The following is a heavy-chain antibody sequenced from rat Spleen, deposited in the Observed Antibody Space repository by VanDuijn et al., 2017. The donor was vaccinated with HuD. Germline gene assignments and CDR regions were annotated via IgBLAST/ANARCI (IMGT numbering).Heavy chain of an antibody. Sequence: EVQLVESGGGLVQPGRSLKLSCAASGFTFRDFYMAWVRQGPTKGLEWVSSINSDGGSTYYPDSVKGRFTISRDIAKSTLYLQMDSLGSEDTATYYCARRHYGYTDYFDYWGQGVMVTVSS. CDR1: GFTFRDFY. D-gene: IGHD1-11*01. V-gene: IGHV5-25*01. J-gene: IGHJ2*01. CDR2: INSDGGST. CDR3: ARRHYGYTDYFDY.